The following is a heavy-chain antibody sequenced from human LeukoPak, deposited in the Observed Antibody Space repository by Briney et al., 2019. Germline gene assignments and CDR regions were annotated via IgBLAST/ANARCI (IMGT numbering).Heavy chain of an antibody. J-gene: IGHJ4*02. CDR1: GGSISSGDYY. V-gene: IGHV4-61*08. Sequence: SQTLSLTCTVSGGSISSGDYYWSWIRQPPGKGLEWIGYIYYSGSTNYNPSLKSRVTISVDTSKNQFSLKLSSVTAADTAVYYCARALDSSGWYGPVPFYFDYWGQGTLVTVSS. D-gene: IGHD6-19*01. CDR3: ARALDSSGWYGPVPFYFDY. CDR2: IYYSGST.